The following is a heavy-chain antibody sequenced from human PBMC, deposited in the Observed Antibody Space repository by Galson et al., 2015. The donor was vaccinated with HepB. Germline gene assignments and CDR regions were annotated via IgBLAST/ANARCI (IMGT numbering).Heavy chain of an antibody. Sequence: SLRLSCAASGFTFSSYAMHWVRQAPGKGLEYVSAISSNGGSTYYANSVKGRFTISRDNSKNTLYLQMGSLRAEDMAVYYCARGGFGVADNWFDPWGQGTLVTVSS. CDR3: ARGGFGVADNWFDP. V-gene: IGHV3-64*01. CDR2: ISSNGGST. D-gene: IGHD3-3*01. J-gene: IGHJ5*02. CDR1: GFTFSSYA.